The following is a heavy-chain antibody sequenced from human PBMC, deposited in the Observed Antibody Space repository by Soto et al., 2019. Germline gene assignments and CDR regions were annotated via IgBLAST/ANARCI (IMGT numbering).Heavy chain of an antibody. D-gene: IGHD3-3*01. J-gene: IGHJ4*02. Sequence: DVRLAESGGGLVQPGGSLRLSCTTSGFSFASFAMTWVRQAPGKGLEWVATISGSDGKTYYADSVKGRFSISRDTSRNTLYRQMNSLRADDTAIYYCAKWSYLDFWGQGTRVNVSA. V-gene: IGHV3-23*04. CDR3: AKWSYLDF. CDR2: ISGSDGKT. CDR1: GFSFASFA.